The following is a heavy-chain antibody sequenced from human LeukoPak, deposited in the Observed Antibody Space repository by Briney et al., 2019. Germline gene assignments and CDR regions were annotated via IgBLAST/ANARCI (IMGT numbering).Heavy chain of an antibody. D-gene: IGHD1-1*01. V-gene: IGHV4-34*01. J-gene: IGHJ5*02. CDR2: INHSGST. CDR3: ARGWNALNWFDP. CDR1: GGSFSGYY. Sequence: SETLSLTCAVYGGSFSGYYWSWIRQPPGKGLDWIGEINHSGSTNYNPSLKSRVTISVDTSKNQFSLKLSSVTAADTAVYYCARGWNALNWFDPWGQGTLVTVSS.